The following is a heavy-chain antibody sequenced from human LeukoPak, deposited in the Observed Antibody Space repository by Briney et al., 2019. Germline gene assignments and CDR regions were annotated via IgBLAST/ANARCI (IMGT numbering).Heavy chain of an antibody. V-gene: IGHV3-23*01. CDR3: AKEATVTPGNVDWFDP. D-gene: IGHD4-17*01. CDR2: ISGSGGTT. Sequence: GGSLRLSFKASGFSFSLYAMSWVRQAPGKGLEWVSTISGSGGTTYYADSVKGRFTISRHNSKNTLYLQMNSLRAEDTAVYYCAKEATVTPGNVDWFDPWGQGTLVTVSS. CDR1: GFSFSLYA. J-gene: IGHJ5*02.